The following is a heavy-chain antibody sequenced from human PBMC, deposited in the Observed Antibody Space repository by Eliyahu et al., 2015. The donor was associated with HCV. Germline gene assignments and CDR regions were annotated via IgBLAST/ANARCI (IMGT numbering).Heavy chain of an antibody. V-gene: IGHV4-59*01. Sequence: QVQLQESGPGVVKPSETLSLTCTVSGASISSYYWSWIRQPPGKRXEGIGYIHYSGSTNNTPAXKSRVTISVDTSKNQFSLKLRSMTAADTAVYYCASGGGGTPVAGTGGWFDPWGQGTPVTVSS. CDR2: IHYSGST. CDR1: GASISSYY. CDR3: ASGGGGTPVAGTGGWFDP. J-gene: IGHJ5*02. D-gene: IGHD6-19*01.